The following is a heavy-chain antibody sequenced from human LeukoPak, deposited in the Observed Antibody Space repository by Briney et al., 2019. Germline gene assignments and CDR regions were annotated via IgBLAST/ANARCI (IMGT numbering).Heavy chain of an antibody. CDR2: INPSGGST. Sequence: ASVTVSCKPSGYTFTSYYMHWVRQAPGQGLEWMGIINPSGGSTSYAQKFQGRVTMTRDTSTSTVYMELSSLRSEDTAVYYCARGQLTYYDFWSGYSTFDYWGQGTLVTVSS. D-gene: IGHD3-3*01. CDR1: GYTFTSYY. J-gene: IGHJ4*02. V-gene: IGHV1-46*01. CDR3: ARGQLTYYDFWSGYSTFDY.